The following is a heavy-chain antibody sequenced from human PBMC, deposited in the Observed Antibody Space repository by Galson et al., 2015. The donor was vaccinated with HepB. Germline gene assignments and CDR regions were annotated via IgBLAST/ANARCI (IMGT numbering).Heavy chain of an antibody. CDR2: ISYDGSNK. J-gene: IGHJ4*02. Sequence: SLRLSCAASKFTFSSYGMHWVRQAPGKGLEWVAIISYDGSNKYYADSVKGRFTISRDNSKNTLSLQMNSLRAEDTAVYYCAKDNGWGYEYGPFDCWGQGTLVTASS. CDR1: KFTFSSYG. V-gene: IGHV3-30*18. D-gene: IGHD3-16*01. CDR3: AKDNGWGYEYGPFDC.